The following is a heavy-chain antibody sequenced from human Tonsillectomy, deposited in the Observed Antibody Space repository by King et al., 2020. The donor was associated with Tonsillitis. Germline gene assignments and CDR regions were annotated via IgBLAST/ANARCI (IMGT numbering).Heavy chain of an antibody. J-gene: IGHJ3*02. V-gene: IGHV1-2*02. Sequence: GQLVQSGAEVKKPGASVKVSCEASGYTFTGYYMHWVRQAPGQGLEWMAWINPNSGATNSAQKFQGRVTMTRDTSISTAYMELSRLRSDDTAVYYCARDYYGSGNFYGAFDIWGQGTMVTVSS. CDR1: GYTFTGYY. CDR2: INPNSGAT. D-gene: IGHD3-10*01. CDR3: ARDYYGSGNFYGAFDI.